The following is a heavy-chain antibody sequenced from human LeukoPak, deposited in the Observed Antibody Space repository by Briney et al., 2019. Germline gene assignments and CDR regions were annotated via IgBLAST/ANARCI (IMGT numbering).Heavy chain of an antibody. J-gene: IGHJ2*01. V-gene: IGHV3-30-3*01. CDR1: GFTFSSYW. CDR3: ARDGGNPPWYFDL. Sequence: GGSLRLSCAASGFTFSSYWMSWVRQAPGKGLEWVAVISYDGSNKYYADSVKGRFTISRDNSKNTLYLQMNSLRAEDTAVYYCARDGGNPPWYFDLWGRGTLVTVSS. D-gene: IGHD4-23*01. CDR2: ISYDGSNK.